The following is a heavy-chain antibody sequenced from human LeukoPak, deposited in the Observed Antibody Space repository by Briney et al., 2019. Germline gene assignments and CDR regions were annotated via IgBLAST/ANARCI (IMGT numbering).Heavy chain of an antibody. CDR1: GGSISSYY. D-gene: IGHD7-27*01. Sequence: PSETLSLTCTVSGGSISSYYWSWIRQPPGKGLEWIGYIYTSGSTNYNPSLKSRVTISVDTSKNQFSLKLSSVTAADTAVYYCAGTLTGDFDYWGQGTLVTVSS. CDR3: AGTLTGDFDY. J-gene: IGHJ4*02. CDR2: IYTSGST. V-gene: IGHV4-4*09.